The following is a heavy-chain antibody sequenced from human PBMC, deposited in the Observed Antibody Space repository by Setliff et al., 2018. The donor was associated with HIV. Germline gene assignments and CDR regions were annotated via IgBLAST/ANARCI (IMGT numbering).Heavy chain of an antibody. V-gene: IGHV1-69*10. CDR1: GGTFSSYA. Sequence: VASVKVSCKASGGTFSSYAISWVRQAPGQGLEWMGGIIPILGIANYAQKFQGRVTITTDESTSTAYMELSSLRSEDTAVYYCARGQYYYDSSGWGDYYYYMDVWGKGTTVTVSS. CDR3: ARGQYYYDSSGWGDYYYYMDV. J-gene: IGHJ6*03. CDR2: IIPILGIA. D-gene: IGHD3-22*01.